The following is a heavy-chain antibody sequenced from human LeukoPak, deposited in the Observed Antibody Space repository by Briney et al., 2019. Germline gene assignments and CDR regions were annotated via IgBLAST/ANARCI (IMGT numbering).Heavy chain of an antibody. CDR3: AKGGKSFDWQVFDY. CDR1: GFTFSTYA. CDR2: ISGSGGST. Sequence: GGSLRLSCAASGFTFSTYAMSWVRQAPGKGLEWVSAISGSGGSTYCADSVRGRFTISRDNSKNTLYLQMNSLRAEDTAVYYCAKGGKSFDWQVFDYWGQGTLVTVSS. V-gene: IGHV3-23*01. J-gene: IGHJ4*02. D-gene: IGHD3-9*01.